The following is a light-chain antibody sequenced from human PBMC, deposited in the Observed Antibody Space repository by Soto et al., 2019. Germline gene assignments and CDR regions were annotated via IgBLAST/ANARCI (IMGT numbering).Light chain of an antibody. Sequence: DIQMTQSPSSLSASVGDRVTITCRASQSISSHLNWYQQKPGKAPNLLIYAASSLQSRVPSRFSGSGSGTDFTLTISSLQPEDFATYYCQQSYSTPFTFGPGTKVDIK. CDR3: QQSYSTPFT. CDR2: AAS. J-gene: IGKJ3*01. V-gene: IGKV1-39*01. CDR1: QSISSH.